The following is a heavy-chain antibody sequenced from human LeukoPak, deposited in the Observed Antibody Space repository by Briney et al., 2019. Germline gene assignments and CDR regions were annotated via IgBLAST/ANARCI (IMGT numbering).Heavy chain of an antibody. Sequence: SVKVSCKASGGTFSSYAISWVRQAPGQGLEWMGGLIPIFGTSNYAQKFQGRVTVTADESTSTAYMELSSLRSEDTAVYYCARDASPILGYCSGGSCEGGYYFDYWGQGTLVTVSS. J-gene: IGHJ4*02. CDR1: GGTFSSYA. V-gene: IGHV1-69*13. CDR3: ARDASPILGYCSGGSCEGGYYFDY. CDR2: LIPIFGTS. D-gene: IGHD2-15*01.